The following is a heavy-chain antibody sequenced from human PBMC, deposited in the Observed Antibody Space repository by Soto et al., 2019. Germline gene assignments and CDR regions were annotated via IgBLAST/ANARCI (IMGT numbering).Heavy chain of an antibody. CDR2: IYWDNDK. Sequence: QITLKESGPTLVKSTQTLTLTCAFSGFSLNTRGVGVGWIRQPPGKALQWLALIYWDNDKRYSPSLKSSLTITKDTPKSHVGLMMTDMDPVDTATYYCAHNNYYATESLYRGQGTLVTVSS. CDR1: GFSLNTRGVG. J-gene: IGHJ4*02. D-gene: IGHD3-10*01. V-gene: IGHV2-5*02. CDR3: AHNNYYATESLY.